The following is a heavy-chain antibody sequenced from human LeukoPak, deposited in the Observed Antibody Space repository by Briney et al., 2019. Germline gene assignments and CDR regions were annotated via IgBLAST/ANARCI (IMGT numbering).Heavy chain of an antibody. D-gene: IGHD5-12*01. V-gene: IGHV3-53*01. CDR3: ARDLVVATGPDY. CDR1: GFTVSSNY. Sequence: GGSLRLSCVASGFTVSSNYMSWVRQAPGKGLEWVSIIYSGGSTFYADSVKGRFTISRDNAKNTLYLQMNSLRAEDTAVYYCARDLVVATGPDYWGQGTLVTVSS. J-gene: IGHJ4*02. CDR2: IYSGGST.